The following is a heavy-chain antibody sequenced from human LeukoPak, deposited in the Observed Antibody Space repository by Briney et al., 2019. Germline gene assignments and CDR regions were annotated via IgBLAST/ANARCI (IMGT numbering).Heavy chain of an antibody. D-gene: IGHD6-19*01. CDR3: ARGAVAGPIFDY. CDR1: GGTFSSYA. J-gene: IGHJ4*02. Sequence: GSSVKVSCKASGGTFSSYAIGWVRQAPGQGLEWMGRIIPILGIANYAQKFQGRVTITADKSTSTAYMELSSLRSEDTAVYYCARGAVAGPIFDYWGQGTLVTVSS. V-gene: IGHV1-69*04. CDR2: IIPILGIA.